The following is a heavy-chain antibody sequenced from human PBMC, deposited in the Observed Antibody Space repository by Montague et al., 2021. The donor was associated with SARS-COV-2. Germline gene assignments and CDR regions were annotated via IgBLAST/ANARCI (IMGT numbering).Heavy chain of an antibody. V-gene: IGHV3-21*01. CDR1: GFTFSSYS. CDR2: ISSSSSYI. D-gene: IGHD3-3*01. Sequence: SLSISCAASGFTFSSYSMNWVRQAPGKGLEWVSSISSSSSYIYYADSVKGRFTISRDNAKNSLYLQMNSRRAEDTAVYYCARSYDFWSGGYYYYYGMDVLGQGTTVTVSS. J-gene: IGHJ6*02. CDR3: ARSYDFWSGGYYYYYGMDV.